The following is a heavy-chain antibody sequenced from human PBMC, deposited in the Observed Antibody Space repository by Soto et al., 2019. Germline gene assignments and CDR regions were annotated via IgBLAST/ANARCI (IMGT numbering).Heavy chain of an antibody. V-gene: IGHV3-30*18. Sequence: VQLVESGGGVVQPGRSLRLSCAASGFTFSSYGMHWVRQAPGKGLEWVAVISYDGSNKYYADSVKGRFTISRDNSKNTLYLQMNSLRAEDTAVYYCAKENSRYYSRTSCSTYYYYYYYMDVWGKGTTVTVSS. D-gene: IGHD2-2*01. J-gene: IGHJ6*03. CDR3: AKENSRYYSRTSCSTYYYYYYYMDV. CDR2: ISYDGSNK. CDR1: GFTFSSYG.